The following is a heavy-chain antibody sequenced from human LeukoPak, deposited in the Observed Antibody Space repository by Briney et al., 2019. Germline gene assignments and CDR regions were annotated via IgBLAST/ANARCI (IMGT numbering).Heavy chain of an antibody. D-gene: IGHD4-11*01. CDR3: AGHDDYSRAFDI. V-gene: IGHV4-59*08. J-gene: IGHJ3*02. Sequence: SETLSLTCTVSGGSISSYYWSWVRRPPGKGLEWIGYIYNSVTDYNPSLKSRVTMSVDTSKNQFSLKLSSVTAADTAVYYCAGHDDYSRAFDIWGQGTMVTVSS. CDR1: GGSISSYY. CDR2: IYNSVT.